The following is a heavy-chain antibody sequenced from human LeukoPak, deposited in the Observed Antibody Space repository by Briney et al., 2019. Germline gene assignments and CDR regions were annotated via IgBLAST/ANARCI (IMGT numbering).Heavy chain of an antibody. D-gene: IGHD2-2*01. J-gene: IGHJ5*02. CDR1: GGTFSSYA. CDR3: ARVPLRYQLLSHNWFDR. CDR2: IIPIFGTA. V-gene: IGHV1-69*13. Sequence: VASVKVSCKASGGTFSSYAISLVRQAPGQGLEWMGGIIPIFGTANYAQEFQGGVTITADESTSTAYMELSSLRSEDTAVYYCARVPLRYQLLSHNWFDRWGQGTLVTVSS.